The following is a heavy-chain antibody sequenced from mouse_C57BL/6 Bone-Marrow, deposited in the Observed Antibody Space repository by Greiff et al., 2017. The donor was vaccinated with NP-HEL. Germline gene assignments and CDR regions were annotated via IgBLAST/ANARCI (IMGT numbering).Heavy chain of an antibody. Sequence: QVQLKQSGPELVKPGASVKISCKASGYAFSSSWMNWVKQRPGKGLEWIGRIYPGDGDTNYNGKFKGKATLTADKSSSTAYMQLSSLTSEDSAVYFCARRGDYGSSYEDYWGQGTTLTVSS. D-gene: IGHD1-1*01. J-gene: IGHJ2*01. CDR2: IYPGDGDT. CDR3: ARRGDYGSSYEDY. V-gene: IGHV1-82*01. CDR1: GYAFSSSW.